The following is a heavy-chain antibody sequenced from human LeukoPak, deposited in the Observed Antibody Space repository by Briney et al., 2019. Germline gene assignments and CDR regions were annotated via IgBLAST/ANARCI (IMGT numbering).Heavy chain of an antibody. CDR3: ARGATGYDYNYFDY. J-gene: IGHJ4*02. CDR2: ISYDGSYK. CDR1: GFTFRSYG. D-gene: IGHD5-12*01. Sequence: GGSLRLSCAASGFTFRSYGMHWVRQAPGKGLEWVAVISYDGSYKYYADSVKGRFTTSRDNSKNTLYLQMNSLRAEDTAVYYCARGATGYDYNYFDYWGQGTLVSVSS. V-gene: IGHV3-30*03.